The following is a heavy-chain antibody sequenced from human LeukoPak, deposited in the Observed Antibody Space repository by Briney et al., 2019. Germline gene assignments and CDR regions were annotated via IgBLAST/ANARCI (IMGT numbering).Heavy chain of an antibody. CDR3: ARLSRFGSGSHHEWFDP. CDR2: ISYSGST. Sequence: SETLSLTCSVSGGSISSGGYYWSRIRQHPGKGLEWIGYISYSGSTYYNPSLKSRVTISVDTSKNQFSLKLDPVIAADTAVYYCARLSRFGSGSHHEWFDPWGQGTLVTVSS. CDR1: GGSISSGGYY. V-gene: IGHV4-31*03. J-gene: IGHJ5*02. D-gene: IGHD3-10*01.